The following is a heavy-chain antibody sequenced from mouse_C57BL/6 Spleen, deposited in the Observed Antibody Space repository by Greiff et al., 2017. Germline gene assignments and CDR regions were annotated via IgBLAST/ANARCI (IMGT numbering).Heavy chain of an antibody. CDR3: ARSDYYGSRDAMDY. D-gene: IGHD1-1*01. V-gene: IGHV1-26*01. Sequence: VQLQQSGPELVKPGASVKISCKASGYTFTDYYMNWVKQSHGKSLEWIGDINPNNGGTSYNQKFKGKATLTVDKSSSTAYMKLRSLTSEDAAVYYCARSDYYGSRDAMDYWGQGTSVTVSS. J-gene: IGHJ4*01. CDR2: INPNNGGT. CDR1: GYTFTDYY.